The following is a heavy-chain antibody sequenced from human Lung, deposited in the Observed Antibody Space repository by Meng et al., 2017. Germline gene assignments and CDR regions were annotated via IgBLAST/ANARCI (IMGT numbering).Heavy chain of an antibody. Sequence: EGQVVESGGGLVPPRGSMRLSCAASGVTFSHHWMHWVRQGPGKGLVWVSRINRDGTKPTYADSVKGRFTISRDNAKNTLYLQMNNLRAEDTAFYYCTNDRLNHWGQGALVTVS. J-gene: IGHJ1*01. D-gene: IGHD1-1*01. CDR3: TNDRLNH. CDR2: INRDGTKP. CDR1: GVTFSHHW. V-gene: IGHV3-74*03.